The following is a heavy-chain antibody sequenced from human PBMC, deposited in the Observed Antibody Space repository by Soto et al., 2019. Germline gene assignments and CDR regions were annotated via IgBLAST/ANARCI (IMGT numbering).Heavy chain of an antibody. CDR3: ASSGYFWGKFDY. Sequence: SETLSLTCTVSGGSISSYYWSWIRQPPGKGLEWIGYIYYSGSTNYNPSLKSRVTISVDTSKNQFSLKLSSVTAADTAVYCCASSGYFWGKFDYWGQGTLVTVSS. J-gene: IGHJ4*02. D-gene: IGHD3-22*01. CDR2: IYYSGST. V-gene: IGHV4-59*01. CDR1: GGSISSYY.